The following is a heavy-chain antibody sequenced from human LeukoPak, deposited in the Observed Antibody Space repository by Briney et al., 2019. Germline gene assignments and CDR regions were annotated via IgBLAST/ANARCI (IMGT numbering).Heavy chain of an antibody. CDR1: GFTYDDYA. CDR3: AGWMTAIVYGGSDQRRHNYYGMDV. CDR2: ISWNSGSI. V-gene: IGHV3-9*01. Sequence: GGSLRLSCAASGFTYDDYAMHWVRQAPGKGLEWVSGISWNSGSIGYADSVKGRFTISRDNAKNSLYLQMNSLRAEDTALYYCAGWMTAIVYGGSDQRRHNYYGMDVWGQGTTVTVSS. D-gene: IGHD2-21*02. J-gene: IGHJ6*02.